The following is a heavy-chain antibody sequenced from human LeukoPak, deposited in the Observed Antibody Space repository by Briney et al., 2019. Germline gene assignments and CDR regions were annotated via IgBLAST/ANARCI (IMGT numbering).Heavy chain of an antibody. V-gene: IGHV3-11*04. J-gene: IGHJ4*02. Sequence: GGSLRLSCAASGFTFSDYYMSWIPQAPGKGVEWLSFISPSVGAIYYAASVKGQFTISRDNEKNSLYLQMNSLKAEDTAVYYCARGLFVAGSFFDSWGQGTLVTVSS. D-gene: IGHD1-26*01. CDR2: ISPSVGAI. CDR1: GFTFSDYY. CDR3: ARGLFVAGSFFDS.